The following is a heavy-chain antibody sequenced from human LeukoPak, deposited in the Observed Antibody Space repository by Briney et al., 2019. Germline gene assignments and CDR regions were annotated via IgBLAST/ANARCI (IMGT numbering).Heavy chain of an antibody. CDR3: ARGRDQLLFVFDY. CDR1: GGTFSSYA. D-gene: IGHD2-2*01. Sequence: GASVKVSCKASGGTFSSYAISWVRQAPGQGLEWMGGIIPIFGTANYAQKFQGRVTITTDESTSTAYMELSSLRSEDTAVYYCARGRDQLLFVFDYWGQGTLVTVSS. CDR2: IIPIFGTA. V-gene: IGHV1-69*05. J-gene: IGHJ4*02.